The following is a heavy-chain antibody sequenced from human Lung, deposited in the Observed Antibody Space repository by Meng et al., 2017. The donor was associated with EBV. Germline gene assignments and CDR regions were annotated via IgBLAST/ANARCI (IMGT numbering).Heavy chain of an antibody. Sequence: QFGGKVKKPWSSGKISVKATENPFTNHYMHWVRQAPGQGLGGMGIIKTSVGYTSHAQKFQGRVTMTRDTSTSTVHMEVSSLRSADTAVYYCARASRVLGGFDYWGQGTLVTVSS. CDR3: ARASRVLGGFDY. D-gene: IGHD3-16*01. V-gene: IGHV1-46*01. CDR2: IKTSVGYT. CDR1: ENPFTNHY. J-gene: IGHJ4*02.